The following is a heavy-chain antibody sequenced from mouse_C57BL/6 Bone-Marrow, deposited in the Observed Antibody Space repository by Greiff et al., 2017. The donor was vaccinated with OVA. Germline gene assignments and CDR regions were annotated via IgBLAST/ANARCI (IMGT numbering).Heavy chain of an antibody. CDR1: GFTFSDAW. CDR2: IRNKANNHAT. V-gene: IGHV6-6*01. J-gene: IGHJ4*01. Sequence: EVQLQESGGGLVQPGGSMKLSCAASGFTFSDAWMDWVRQSPEKGLEWVAEIRNKANNHATYYAESVKGRFTISRDDSKSSVYLQMNSLRAEDTGIYYCTRYSFYYAMDYWGQGTSVTVSS. D-gene: IGHD1-2*01. CDR3: TRYSFYYAMDY.